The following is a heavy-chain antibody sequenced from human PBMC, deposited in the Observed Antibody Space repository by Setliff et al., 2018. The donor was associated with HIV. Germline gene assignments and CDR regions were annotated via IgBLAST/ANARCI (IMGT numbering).Heavy chain of an antibody. Sequence: SETLSLTCAVYGGSFRDFYWSCVRQSPGQGLEWLVNLFHSGISYFNPSLKSRLTMSVDTSKDQFSLSLISMNAADSAVYYFARLGDNSDWRSNYLFYYMDVWGKGVTVTVSS. D-gene: IGHD3-22*01. J-gene: IGHJ6*03. CDR2: LFHSGIS. CDR3: ARLGDNSDWRSNYLFYYMDV. V-gene: IGHV4-34*12. CDR1: GGSFRDFY.